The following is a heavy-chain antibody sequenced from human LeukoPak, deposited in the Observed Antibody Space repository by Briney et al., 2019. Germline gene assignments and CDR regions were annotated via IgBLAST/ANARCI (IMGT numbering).Heavy chain of an antibody. CDR1: GFTFSSYA. V-gene: IGHV3-30-3*01. J-gene: IGHJ6*02. CDR3: ASPTYISSFYYYYGMDV. CDR2: ISYDGSNK. D-gene: IGHD6-13*01. Sequence: GGSLRLSCAASGFTFSSYAMHWVRQAPGKGLEWVAVISYDGSNKYYADSVKGRFTISRDNSKNTLYLQMNSLRAEDTAVYYCASPTYISSFYYYYGMDVWGQGTTVTVSS.